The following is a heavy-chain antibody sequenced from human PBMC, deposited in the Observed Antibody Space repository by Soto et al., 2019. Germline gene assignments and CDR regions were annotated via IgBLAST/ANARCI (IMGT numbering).Heavy chain of an antibody. D-gene: IGHD2-15*01. CDR1: GGTFSSYA. CDR3: ARSPDIVVVVAATESWFDP. J-gene: IGHJ5*02. Sequence: SVKVSCKASGGTFSSYAISWVRQAPGQGLEWMGGIIPIFGTANYAQKFQGRVTITADKSTSTAYMELSSLRSEDTAVYCCARSPDIVVVVAATESWFDPWGQGTLVTVSS. V-gene: IGHV1-69*06. CDR2: IIPIFGTA.